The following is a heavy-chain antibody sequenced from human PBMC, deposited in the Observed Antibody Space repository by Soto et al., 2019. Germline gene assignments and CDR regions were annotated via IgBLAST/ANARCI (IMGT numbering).Heavy chain of an antibody. CDR1: GFTFSGSA. J-gene: IGHJ4*02. CDR3: TRLDRYDSN. Sequence: PGGSLRLSCAASGFTFSGSAMHWVRQASGKGLEWVGRIRSKANSYATAYAASVKGRFTISRDDSKNTAYLQMNSLKTEDTAVYYCTRLDRYDSNWGQGTLVTVSS. CDR2: IRSKANSYAT. D-gene: IGHD3-22*01. V-gene: IGHV3-73*01.